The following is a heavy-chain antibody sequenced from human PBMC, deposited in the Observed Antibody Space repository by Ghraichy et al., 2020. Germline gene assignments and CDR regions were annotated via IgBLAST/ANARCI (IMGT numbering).Heavy chain of an antibody. CDR3: ARGARVGSSGSYYGSWFDP. CDR1: GYTFTSYY. Sequence: ASVKVSCKASGYTFTSYYMHWVRQAPGQGLEWMGIINPSGGSTSYAQKFQGRVTMTRDTSTSTVYMELSSLRSEDTAVYYCARGARVGSSGSYYGSWFDPWGQGTLVTVSS. J-gene: IGHJ5*02. D-gene: IGHD1-26*01. CDR2: INPSGGST. V-gene: IGHV1-46*01.